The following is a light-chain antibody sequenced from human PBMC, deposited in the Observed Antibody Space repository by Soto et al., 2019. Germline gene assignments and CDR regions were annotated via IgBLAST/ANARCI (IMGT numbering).Light chain of an antibody. Sequence: EIVMTQSPVTLSVSPGAGVPLSWRASQGIGDTLAWYQHKPGQTPRLLIYDTSTRATGVPTRFSGSRSGAEFTLTINSLQSEDFAVYYCQPYNNWPLTFGGGTKVDIK. V-gene: IGKV3-15*01. CDR3: QPYNNWPLT. CDR2: DTS. J-gene: IGKJ4*01. CDR1: QGIGDT.